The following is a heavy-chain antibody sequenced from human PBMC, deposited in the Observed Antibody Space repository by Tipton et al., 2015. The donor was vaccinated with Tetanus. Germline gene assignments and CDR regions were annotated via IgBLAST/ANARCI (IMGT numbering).Heavy chain of an antibody. D-gene: IGHD3-9*01. CDR1: GFIFSDSY. J-gene: IGHJ4*02. V-gene: IGHV3-11*01. Sequence: SLRLSCAASGFIFSDSYMGWVRRAPGKGLEWVSFISSSGSTTDYADSVRGRFTISRDNAENSLYLQMESLRAEDTAIYYCARHGLHNAATGWTCDFWGPGTQVTVSS. CDR2: ISSSGSTT. CDR3: ARHGLHNAATGWTCDF.